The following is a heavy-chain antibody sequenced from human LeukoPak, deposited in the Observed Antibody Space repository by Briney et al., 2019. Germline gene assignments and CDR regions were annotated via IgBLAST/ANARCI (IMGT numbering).Heavy chain of an antibody. D-gene: IGHD5-12*01. CDR2: ISGSGGST. CDR3: ALGSGYDPGYYFDY. Sequence: GGSLRLSCAASGFTFSSYAMSWVRQAPGKGLEWVSAISGSGGSTYYADSVKGRFTTSRDSSKNTLYLQMNSLRAEDTAVYYCALGSGYDPGYYFDYWGQGTLVTVSS. V-gene: IGHV3-23*01. J-gene: IGHJ4*02. CDR1: GFTFSSYA.